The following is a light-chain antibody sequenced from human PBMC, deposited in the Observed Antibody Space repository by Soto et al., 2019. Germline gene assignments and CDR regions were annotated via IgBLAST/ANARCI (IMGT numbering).Light chain of an antibody. Sequence: DIPMTQSPSTLSASVGDRVTITCRASQSIXSWFAWYQQKPGKAPKFLIYXASSLESGVPSRFSGSGSGTEFIISISSLQPYDLATYYCQQYNSYWTFGQGTKVDIK. CDR2: XAS. J-gene: IGKJ1*01. CDR1: QSIXSW. CDR3: QQYNSYWT. V-gene: IGKV1-5*01.